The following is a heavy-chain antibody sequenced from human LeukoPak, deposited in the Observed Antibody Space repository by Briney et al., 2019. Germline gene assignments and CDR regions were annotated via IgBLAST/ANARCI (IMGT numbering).Heavy chain of an antibody. J-gene: IGHJ3*02. CDR1: CRSLSGYY. CDR2: INHSGST. Sequence: SETLSLTCALYCRSLSGYYWSSIRQPPGSGLEWLGEINHSGSTNYNPSLKGLVTISVDTSKNQFSLKLSSVTAADTAVYYCASGNGGRARAFDIWGQGTMATVSS. V-gene: IGHV4-34*01. D-gene: IGHD2-15*01. CDR3: ASGNGGRARAFDI.